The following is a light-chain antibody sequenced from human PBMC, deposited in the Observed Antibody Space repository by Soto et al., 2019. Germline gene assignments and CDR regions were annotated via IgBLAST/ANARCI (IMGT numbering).Light chain of an antibody. CDR2: EVT. Sequence: QSALTQPASVSGSPGQSITIPCTGTSSDFGGYNVVSWYQQHPGKAPKLIIYEVTKRPSGVSNRFSGSKSGNTASLTISGLQAEDEADYYCSSYADTTTFWVVFGGGTKLTVL. J-gene: IGLJ2*01. V-gene: IGLV2-23*02. CDR1: SSDFGGYNV. CDR3: SSYADTTTFWVV.